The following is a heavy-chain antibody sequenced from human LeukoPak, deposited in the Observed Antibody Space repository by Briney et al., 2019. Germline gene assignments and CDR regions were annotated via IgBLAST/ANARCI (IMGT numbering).Heavy chain of an antibody. CDR2: INAGNGNT. D-gene: IGHD6-19*01. CDR1: GYTFTSYY. Sequence: ASVKVSCKASGYTFTSYYMHWVRQAPGQGLEWMGWINAGNGNTKYSQKFQGRVTITRDTSASTAYMELSSLRSEDTAVYYCARVVPPRAVAGMDLDYWGQGTLVTVSS. CDR3: ARVVPPRAVAGMDLDY. V-gene: IGHV1-3*01. J-gene: IGHJ4*02.